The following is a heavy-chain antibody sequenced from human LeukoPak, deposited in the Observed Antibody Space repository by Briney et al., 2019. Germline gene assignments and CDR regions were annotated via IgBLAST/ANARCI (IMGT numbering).Heavy chain of an antibody. CDR1: GYSFTSYW. Sequence: GESLKISCKGSGYSFTSYWIGWVRQMPGKGLEWMGIIHPGDSDTRYQPSFQGQVTISADKSISTAYLQWSSLKASDTAMYYCARLPESSGWFESLDYWGQGTLVTVSS. CDR2: IHPGDSDT. D-gene: IGHD6-19*01. J-gene: IGHJ4*02. V-gene: IGHV5-51*01. CDR3: ARLPESSGWFESLDY.